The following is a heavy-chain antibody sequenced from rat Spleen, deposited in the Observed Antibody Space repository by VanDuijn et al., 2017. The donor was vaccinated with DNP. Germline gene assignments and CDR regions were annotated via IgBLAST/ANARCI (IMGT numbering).Heavy chain of an antibody. CDR1: GFTFSDYY. CDR3: ARSQGYYYDGSYYPFAY. D-gene: IGHD1-12*02. J-gene: IGHJ3*01. V-gene: IGHV2S12*01. CDR2: ISSVERT. Sequence: VQLVESGGGLVQPGRSLKLSCAASGFTFSDYYMAWVRQAPTKGLEWIAAISSVERTYYNSALKSRLSISRDTSKSQVFLKMDSVQTEDTAMYFCARSQGYYYDGSYYPFAYWGQGILVTVSS.